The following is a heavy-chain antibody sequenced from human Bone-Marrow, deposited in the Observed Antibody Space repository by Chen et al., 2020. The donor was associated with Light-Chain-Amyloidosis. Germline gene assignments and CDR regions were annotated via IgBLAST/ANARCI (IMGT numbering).Heavy chain of an antibody. Sequence: QVQLQESCPGLVKPSGTLSLTCTVAGASVSSDYHYWTWIRQPPGDRLEWIGYIYYTGSTKYNPSLESRIAISIDTSKNQFSLKVNSVTAADTAVYYCVRRDVRWHIDFWGQGALVTVSS. J-gene: IGHJ4*02. V-gene: IGHV4-61*01. CDR3: VRRDVRWHIDF. CDR2: IYYTGST. D-gene: IGHD6-13*01. CDR1: GASVSSDYHY.